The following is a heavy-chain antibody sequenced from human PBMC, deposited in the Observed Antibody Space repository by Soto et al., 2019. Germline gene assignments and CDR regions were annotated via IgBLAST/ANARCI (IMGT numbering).Heavy chain of an antibody. CDR1: GFTFSDYY. Sequence: GGSLRLSCAASGFTFSDYYMSWIRQAPGKGLEWVSYISSSSSYTNYADSVKGRFTISRDNAKNSLYLQMNSLRAEDTAVYYCARDCSSTSCYYYMDDWGKGTTVTVSS. J-gene: IGHJ6*03. V-gene: IGHV3-11*06. D-gene: IGHD2-2*01. CDR2: ISSSSSYT. CDR3: ARDCSSTSCYYYMDD.